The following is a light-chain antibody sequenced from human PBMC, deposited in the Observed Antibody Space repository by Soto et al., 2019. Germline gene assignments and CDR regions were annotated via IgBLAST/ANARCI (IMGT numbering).Light chain of an antibody. J-gene: IGKJ2*01. CDR2: DTS. CDR1: QSVSSSH. Sequence: EIVLTQSPGTLSLSPGERATISCRASQSVSSSHLAWYQQKPGQAPRLLIYDTSSRATDIPDRISGSGSGTDFTLTISKLDPEDFAVDYCQQYGSSPFTFGQGTNLEI. CDR3: QQYGSSPFT. V-gene: IGKV3-20*01.